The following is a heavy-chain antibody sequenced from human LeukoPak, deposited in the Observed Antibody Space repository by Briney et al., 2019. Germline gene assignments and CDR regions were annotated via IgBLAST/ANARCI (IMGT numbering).Heavy chain of an antibody. Sequence: PGGSLRLSCAASGFTFSSYAMSWVRQAPGKGLEWVSAISGSGGSTYYADSVKGRFTISRDNSKNTLYLQMNSLRAEDTAVYYCAKRPRRYYDSSGYYYAPYYFDYWGQGTLVTVSS. CDR1: GFTFSSYA. CDR2: ISGSGGST. J-gene: IGHJ4*02. V-gene: IGHV3-23*01. D-gene: IGHD3-22*01. CDR3: AKRPRRYYDSSGYYYAPYYFDY.